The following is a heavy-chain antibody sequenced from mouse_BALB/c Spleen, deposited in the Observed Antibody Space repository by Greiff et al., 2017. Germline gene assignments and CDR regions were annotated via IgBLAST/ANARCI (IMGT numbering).Heavy chain of an antibody. D-gene: IGHD2-4*01. J-gene: IGHJ2*01. CDR2: ISSGGSYT. Sequence: DVKLVESGGGLVKPGGSLKLSCAASGFTFSSYAMSWVRQTPEKRLEWVATISSGGSYTYYPDSVKGRFTISRDNAKNTLYLQMSSLRSEDTAMYYCASAITTRYFDYWGQGTTLTVSS. V-gene: IGHV5-9-3*01. CDR1: GFTFSSYA. CDR3: ASAITTRYFDY.